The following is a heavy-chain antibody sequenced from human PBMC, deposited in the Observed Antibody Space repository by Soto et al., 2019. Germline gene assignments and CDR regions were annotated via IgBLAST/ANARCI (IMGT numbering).Heavy chain of an antibody. CDR1: GFTFSSYA. CDR3: AKDSPIVVYNGVWDAFDI. D-gene: IGHD3-22*01. V-gene: IGHV3-23*01. CDR2: ISGSGGST. Sequence: GSLRLSCAASGFTFSSYAMSWVRQAPGKGLEWVSAISGSGGSTYYADSVKGRFTISRDNSKNTLYLQMNSLRAEDTAVYYCAKDSPIVVYNGVWDAFDIWGQGQWSPSPQ. J-gene: IGHJ3*02.